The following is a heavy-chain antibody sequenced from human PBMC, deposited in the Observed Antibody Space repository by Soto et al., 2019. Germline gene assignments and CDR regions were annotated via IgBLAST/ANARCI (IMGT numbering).Heavy chain of an antibody. Sequence: PGGSLRLSCAASGFTFNYYWMTWVRQAPGKGLEWVANVKPDGSATFYADSLKGRFTISRDNAKNSVSLQMDSLRADDTAVCYCARDRERVTVNGGIALGAMEVWGHGTTVTVSS. CDR3: ARDRERVTVNGGIALGAMEV. CDR1: GFTFNYYW. J-gene: IGHJ6*02. CDR2: VKPDGSAT. V-gene: IGHV3-7*03. D-gene: IGHD3-22*01.